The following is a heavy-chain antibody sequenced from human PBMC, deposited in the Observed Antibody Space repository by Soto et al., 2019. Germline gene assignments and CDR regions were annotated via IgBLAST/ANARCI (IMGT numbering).Heavy chain of an antibody. V-gene: IGHV1-8*01. D-gene: IGHD6-13*01. CDR3: ARGQNSYSSSWYFSGSHGGFDP. J-gene: IGHJ5*02. CDR1: GDTFTSYY. CDR2: MNPNSGNT. Sequence: GTSVKVCCEACGDTFTSYYSKSLRHATGQGLEWMGWMNPNSGNTGYAQKFQGRVTMTRNTSISTAYMELSSLRSEDTAVYYCARGQNSYSSSWYFSGSHGGFDPWGQGTLVPVSS.